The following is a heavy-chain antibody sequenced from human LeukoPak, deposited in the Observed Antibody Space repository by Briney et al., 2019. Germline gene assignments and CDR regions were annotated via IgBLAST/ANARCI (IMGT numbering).Heavy chain of an antibody. CDR1: GGSISSSSYY. D-gene: IGHD3-9*01. CDR2: IYYSGST. CDR3: ARDAPSDYDTLTGYGEFDY. J-gene: IGHJ4*02. V-gene: IGHV4-39*02. Sequence: PSETLSLTCTVSGGSISSSSYYWGWIRQPPGKGLEWIGSIYYSGSTYYNPSLKSRVTISVDTSKNQFSLKLSSVTAADTAVYYCARDAPSDYDTLTGYGEFDYWGQGTLVTVSS.